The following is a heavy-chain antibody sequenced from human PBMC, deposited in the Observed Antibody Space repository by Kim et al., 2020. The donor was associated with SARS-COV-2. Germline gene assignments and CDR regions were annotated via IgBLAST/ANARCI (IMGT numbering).Heavy chain of an antibody. CDR3: ASGGRIAAAGNY. J-gene: IGHJ4*02. D-gene: IGHD6-13*01. Sequence: ASVKVSCKASGYTFTSYDINWVRQATGQGLEWMGWMNPNSGNTGYAQKFQGRVTMTRNTSISTAYMELSSLRSEDTAVYYCASGGRIAAAGNYWGQGTLVTVSS. CDR1: GYTFTSYD. CDR2: MNPNSGNT. V-gene: IGHV1-8*01.